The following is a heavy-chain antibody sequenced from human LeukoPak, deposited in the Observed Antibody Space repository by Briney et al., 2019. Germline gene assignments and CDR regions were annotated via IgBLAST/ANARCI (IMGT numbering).Heavy chain of an antibody. D-gene: IGHD2-21*01. CDR3: ARVLVVEGAFDI. Sequence: SETLSLTCTVSGGSISSYYWSWIRQPPGKGLEWIGYIYYSGSTSYNPSLKSRVTISVDTSKNQFSLKLSSVTAADTAVYYCARVLVVEGAFDIWGQGTMVTVSS. J-gene: IGHJ3*02. CDR1: GGSISSYY. V-gene: IGHV4-59*01. CDR2: IYYSGST.